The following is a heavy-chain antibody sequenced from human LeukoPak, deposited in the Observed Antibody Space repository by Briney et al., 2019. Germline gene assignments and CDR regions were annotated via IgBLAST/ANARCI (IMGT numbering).Heavy chain of an antibody. CDR1: GFTFSSYW. Sequence: GGSLRLSCAASGFTFSSYWMHWVRQAPGKGLAWVSRINSDGNNTTYADSVKGRFTISRDNAKNTLYMQMNSLRAEDTAVYYCARTPTYYFDYWGQGTLVTVSS. CDR3: ARTPTYYFDY. CDR2: INSDGNNT. V-gene: IGHV3-74*01. J-gene: IGHJ4*02. D-gene: IGHD3-16*01.